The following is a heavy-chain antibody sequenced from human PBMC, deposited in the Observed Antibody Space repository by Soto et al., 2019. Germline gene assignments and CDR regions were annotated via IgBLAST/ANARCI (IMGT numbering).Heavy chain of an antibody. CDR1: GGSFSGYY. J-gene: IGHJ4*02. V-gene: IGHV4-34*01. D-gene: IGHD2-2*01. CDR2: INHSGST. Sequence: SETLSLTCAVYGGSFSGYYWSWIRQPPGKGLEWIGEINHSGSTNYNPSLKSRVTISVDTSKNQFSLKLSSVTAADTAVYYCARGSPDCSSTSCFSYFDYWGQGTLXTVSS. CDR3: ARGSPDCSSTSCFSYFDY.